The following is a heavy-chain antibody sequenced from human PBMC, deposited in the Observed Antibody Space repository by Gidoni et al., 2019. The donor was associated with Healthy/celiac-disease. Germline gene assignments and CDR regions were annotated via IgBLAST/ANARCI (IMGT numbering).Heavy chain of an antibody. CDR1: GFTFSSDA. V-gene: IGHV3-30-3*01. J-gene: IGHJ4*02. CDR3: ARDEERIVGATDFDY. Sequence: QVQLVASGGGVVQPGRSLRLSCAASGFTFSSDALHWVRQAPGKGLEWVAVISYDGSNKYYADSVKGRFTISRDNSKNTLYLQMNSLRAEDTAVYYCARDEERIVGATDFDYWGQGTLVTVSS. CDR2: ISYDGSNK. D-gene: IGHD1-26*01.